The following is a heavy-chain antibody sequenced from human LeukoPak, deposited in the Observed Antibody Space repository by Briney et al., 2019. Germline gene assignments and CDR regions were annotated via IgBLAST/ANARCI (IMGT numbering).Heavy chain of an antibody. V-gene: IGHV4-59*11. J-gene: IGHJ3*02. CDR2: ISYRGYS. D-gene: IGHD2-15*01. CDR3: ARDRVDSQGPAIDI. CDR1: GGSTSSQF. Sequence: SETLSPTCAVSGGSTSSQFCSWLRPPPGGGLEWVGYISYRGYSNYNPSLKSRVTMSVDTSKHQFSLKLSSATAADTALYYCARDRVDSQGPAIDISGQGKMVTVSS.